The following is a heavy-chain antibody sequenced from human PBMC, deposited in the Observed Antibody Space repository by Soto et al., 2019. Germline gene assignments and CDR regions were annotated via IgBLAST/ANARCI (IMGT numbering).Heavy chain of an antibody. D-gene: IGHD3-10*01. CDR2: IYYSGST. V-gene: IGHV4-59*01. Sequence: SETLSLTCTVSGGSISSYYWSWIRQPPGKGLEWIGYIYYSGSTNYNPSLKSRVTISVDTSKNQFSLKLSSVTAADTTVYYCARENGSGSYHYYYYLDVWGKGTTVTSP. CDR1: GGSISSYY. J-gene: IGHJ6*03. CDR3: ARENGSGSYHYYYYLDV.